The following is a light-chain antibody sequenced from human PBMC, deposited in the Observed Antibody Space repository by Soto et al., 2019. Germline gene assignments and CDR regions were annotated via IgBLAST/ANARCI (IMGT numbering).Light chain of an antibody. V-gene: IGKV1-39*01. CDR1: QSISSH. CDR3: QQRYSMPLT. Sequence: DIQMTQSPSSLSASVGVRVTITCRASQSISSHLNWYQQKPGKAPQLLIYEASSLQGGVPSRFSGSGSGTDFTLTISRLQADDFAIYYCQQRYSMPLTFGPGTRLDIK. J-gene: IGKJ3*01. CDR2: EAS.